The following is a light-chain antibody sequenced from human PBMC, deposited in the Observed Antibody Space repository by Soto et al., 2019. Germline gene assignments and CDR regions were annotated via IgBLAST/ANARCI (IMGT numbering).Light chain of an antibody. Sequence: DSQMTESPSTLSASVGDRVTITCRASQSISNRLAWYQQKPGKAPKLLIYHASTLESGVPSRFSGSGSGTEFTLTISSLQPDDFATYYCQQYMSYSFGQGTKVDI. CDR3: QQYMSYS. CDR2: HAS. J-gene: IGKJ1*01. CDR1: QSISNR. V-gene: IGKV1-5*01.